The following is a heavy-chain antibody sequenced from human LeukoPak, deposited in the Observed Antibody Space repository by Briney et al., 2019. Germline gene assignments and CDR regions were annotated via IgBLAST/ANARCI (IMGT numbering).Heavy chain of an antibody. CDR3: ARVKLELREDYFDY. Sequence: GGSLRLSCAASGFTFSDYYMSWIRQAPGKGLEWVSYISSSGSTIYYADSVKGRFTISRGNAKNSLYLQMNSLRAEDTAVYYCARVKLELREDYFDYWGQGTLVTVSS. D-gene: IGHD1-7*01. V-gene: IGHV3-11*01. CDR1: GFTFSDYY. J-gene: IGHJ4*02. CDR2: ISSSGSTI.